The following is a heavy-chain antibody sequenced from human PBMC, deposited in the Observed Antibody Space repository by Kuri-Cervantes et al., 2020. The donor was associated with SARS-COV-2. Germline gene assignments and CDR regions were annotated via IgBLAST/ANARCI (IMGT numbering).Heavy chain of an antibody. J-gene: IGHJ6*02. Sequence: GESLKISCAASGFTFSSYSMNWVRQAPGKGLEWVSSISSSSSYIYYADSVKGRFTISRDNSKNTLYLQMNSLRAEDTAVYYCARDRVVPAGYYYGMDVWGQGTTVTVSS. CDR1: GFTFSSYS. V-gene: IGHV3-21*04. CDR3: ARDRVVPAGYYYGMDV. CDR2: ISSSSSYI. D-gene: IGHD2-2*01.